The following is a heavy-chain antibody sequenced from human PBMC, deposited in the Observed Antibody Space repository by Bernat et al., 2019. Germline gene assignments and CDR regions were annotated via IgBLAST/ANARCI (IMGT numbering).Heavy chain of an antibody. V-gene: IGHV3-33*01. CDR3: ARDYYYDSRGYDY. CDR2: IWYDGSNK. J-gene: IGHJ4*02. D-gene: IGHD3-22*01. Sequence: QVQLVESGGGVVQPGRSLRLSCAASGFTFSSYGMHWVRQAPGKGLEWVAVIWYDGSNKYYADSVKGRLTISRDNYKNTLYLQMNSLSAEDTAVYYCARDYYYDSRGYDYWGQGTLVTVSS. CDR1: GFTFSSYG.